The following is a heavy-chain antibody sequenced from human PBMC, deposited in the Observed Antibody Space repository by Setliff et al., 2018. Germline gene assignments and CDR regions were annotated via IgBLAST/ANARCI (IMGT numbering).Heavy chain of an antibody. CDR2: IYYTGST. CDR3: ARAGYSSGWYGGGGAFYYMDA. J-gene: IGHJ6*03. CDR1: GDSISSHF. Sequence: SETLSLTCTVSGDSISSHFWTWIRQPPGKGLEWVGHIYYTGSTSYNASVKSRVTVSLDTSKNQFSLKLTSVTAADAAVYYCARAGYSSGWYGGGGAFYYMDAWGKGTTVTVSS. D-gene: IGHD6-19*01. V-gene: IGHV4-59*08.